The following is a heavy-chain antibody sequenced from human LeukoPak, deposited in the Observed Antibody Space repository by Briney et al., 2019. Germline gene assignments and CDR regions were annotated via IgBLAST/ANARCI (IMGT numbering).Heavy chain of an antibody. J-gene: IGHJ5*02. V-gene: IGHV5-51*01. CDR1: GHSFTSYW. CDR2: IYPGDSDT. D-gene: IGHD3-10*01. Sequence: GESLKISCKGSGHSFTSYWIGGVRQQPGKGLEWMGLIYPGDSDTKYSPSFEGHVTMSVDKSIGAAYLEWSSLNVSDAAMYYCARGSGSSSWLDPWGQGTLVTVSP. CDR3: ARGSGSSSWLDP.